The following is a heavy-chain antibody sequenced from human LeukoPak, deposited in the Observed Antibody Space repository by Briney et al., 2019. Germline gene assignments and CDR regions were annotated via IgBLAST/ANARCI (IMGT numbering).Heavy chain of an antibody. D-gene: IGHD6-13*01. J-gene: IGHJ3*02. CDR1: AATFSTYA. Sequence: ASVNVSCKASAATFSTYAISWVRQPPAQGLEWMGVTIPIFGTANYAQKYQGRVTITADESTSTAYMELSSLRSEDTAVYYCARTAGMERDDAFDIWGQGTMVTVSS. CDR3: ARTAGMERDDAFDI. CDR2: TIPIFGTA. V-gene: IGHV1-69*13.